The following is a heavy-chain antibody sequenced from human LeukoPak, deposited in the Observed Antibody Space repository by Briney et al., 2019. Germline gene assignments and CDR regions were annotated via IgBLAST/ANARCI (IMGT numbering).Heavy chain of an antibody. V-gene: IGHV1-69*04. Sequence: SVKVSCKASGGTFSSYAISWVRQAPGQGLEWMGRIIPILGIANYAQKFQGRVTITADKSTSTAYMELSSLRSEDTAVYYCARDDGSYYFDYWGQGTLVTVSS. J-gene: IGHJ4*02. CDR3: ARDDGSYYFDY. CDR2: IIPILGIA. D-gene: IGHD1-26*01. CDR1: GGTFSSYA.